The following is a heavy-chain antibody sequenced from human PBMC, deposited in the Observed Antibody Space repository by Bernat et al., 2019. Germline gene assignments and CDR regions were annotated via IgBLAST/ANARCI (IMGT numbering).Heavy chain of an antibody. CDR2: IKSKAAGGTT. J-gene: IGHJ4*02. V-gene: IGHV3-15*07. CDR1: GFTFINAW. CDR3: TTDKREYCSSTSCYKGSNPFDY. Sequence: EVQLVESGGGLVKPGGSLRLSCAASGFTFINAWMNWVRQAPGKGLEWVGHIKSKAAGGTTDYAAPVKGRFTISRDDSKNAAWLQVNSLKTEDTAVYYCTTDKREYCSSTSCYKGSNPFDYWGQGTLVTVSS. D-gene: IGHD2-2*02.